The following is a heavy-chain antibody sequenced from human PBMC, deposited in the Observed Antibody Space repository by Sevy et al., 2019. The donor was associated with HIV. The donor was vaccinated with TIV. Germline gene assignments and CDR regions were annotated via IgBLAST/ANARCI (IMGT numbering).Heavy chain of an antibody. D-gene: IGHD3-16*02. Sequence: GGSLRLSCAASGFRFSSYGMNWVRQAPGKGLEWVAFLPYDGSKEDYVASVEGRFTISRDNSKNTLYLQMNSLRVEDTAVYYCTKVMVTFGGIIANSPGGFDIWGQGTMVTVSS. CDR3: TKVMVTFGGIIANSPGGFDI. J-gene: IGHJ3*02. CDR2: LPYDGSKE. V-gene: IGHV3-30*02. CDR1: GFRFSSYG.